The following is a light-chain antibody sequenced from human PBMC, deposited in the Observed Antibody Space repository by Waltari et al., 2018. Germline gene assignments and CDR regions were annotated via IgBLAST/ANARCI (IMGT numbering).Light chain of an antibody. CDR3: RAWDTSLSGVL. Sequence: SVLTQPPSASGTPGQRVTISCSGSSSNIGSNYVFWYPQVPGTAPKLLIYMTDQRPSGVPDRFSGSKSGTSASLAISGLQSEDEADYYCRAWDTSLSGVLFGGGTKVTVL. CDR1: SSNIGSNY. V-gene: IGLV1-47*01. CDR2: MTD. J-gene: IGLJ2*01.